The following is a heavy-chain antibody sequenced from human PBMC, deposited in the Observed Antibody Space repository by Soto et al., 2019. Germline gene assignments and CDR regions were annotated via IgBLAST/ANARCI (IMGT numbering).Heavy chain of an antibody. D-gene: IGHD3-10*01. CDR2: IHHSGAT. J-gene: IGHJ4*02. V-gene: IGHV4-4*02. CDR1: GGSMSSPNW. Sequence: QVRLQESGPGLVKPLGTLSLTCLVSGGSMSSPNWWTWVRQAPVKGLEWIAEIHHSGATNYSPSLKSRAVISIDKSNNQFSLQLTSVTAADMAVYYCATGSPYYYGSGGMWDSWGRGALVTVSS. CDR3: ATGSPYYYGSGGMWDS.